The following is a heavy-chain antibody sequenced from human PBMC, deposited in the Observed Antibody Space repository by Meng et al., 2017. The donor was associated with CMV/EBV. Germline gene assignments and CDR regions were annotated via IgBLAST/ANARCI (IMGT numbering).Heavy chain of an antibody. CDR1: GYTFTSYY. V-gene: IGHV1-46*01. J-gene: IGHJ3*02. CDR3: ARPTRGGAFDI. Sequence: ASVKVSCKASGYTFTSYYMHWVRQAPGQGLEWMGIINPSGGSTSYAQKFRGRVTMTRDTSTSTAYMELSSLRSEDTAVYYCARPTRGGAFDIWGQGTMVTVSS. CDR2: INPSGGST. D-gene: IGHD1-26*01.